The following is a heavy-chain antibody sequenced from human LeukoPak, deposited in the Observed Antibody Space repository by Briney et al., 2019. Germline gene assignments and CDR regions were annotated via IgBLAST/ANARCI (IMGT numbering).Heavy chain of an antibody. CDR3: AARPPIIVGGPFDY. V-gene: IGHV3-23*01. D-gene: IGHD2/OR15-2a*01. Sequence: GGSLRLSCAASGLTFSRCAMGWVRLAPGKGLDWVSTIGGSGDSTYYAGSVKGRFTISRDHSKNTLYLQMNSLRAEDTAVYYCAARPPIIVGGPFDYWGQGILVTVSS. J-gene: IGHJ4*02. CDR1: GLTFSRCA. CDR2: IGGSGDST.